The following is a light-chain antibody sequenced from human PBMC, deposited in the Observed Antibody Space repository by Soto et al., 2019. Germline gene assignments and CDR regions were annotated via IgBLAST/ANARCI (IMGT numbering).Light chain of an antibody. CDR1: RSNIGAGYD. CDR2: GNS. V-gene: IGLV1-40*01. Sequence: QSVLTQPPSVSGAPGQRVTISCTGSRSNIGAGYDVHWYQQLPGTAPKLLIYGNSNRPSGVPDRFSGSKSGTSASLAITGLQAEDEADYYCQSYDSSLSGWVFGGGIKLTVL. J-gene: IGLJ2*01. CDR3: QSYDSSLSGWV.